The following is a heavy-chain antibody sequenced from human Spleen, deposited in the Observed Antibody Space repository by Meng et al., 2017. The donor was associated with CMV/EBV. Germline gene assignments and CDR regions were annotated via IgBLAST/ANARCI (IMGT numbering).Heavy chain of an antibody. Sequence: QVQLEQWGAGLLKHSETLSLPCAVYGGSFSGYYWSWIRQPPGKGLEWIGEINHSGSTNYTPSLKSRVTISVDTSKNQFSLKLSSVTAADTAVYYCARGLYGRRGLDYWGQGTLVTVSS. CDR2: INHSGST. D-gene: IGHD4-17*01. CDR1: GGSFSGYY. J-gene: IGHJ4*02. V-gene: IGHV4-34*01. CDR3: ARGLYGRRGLDY.